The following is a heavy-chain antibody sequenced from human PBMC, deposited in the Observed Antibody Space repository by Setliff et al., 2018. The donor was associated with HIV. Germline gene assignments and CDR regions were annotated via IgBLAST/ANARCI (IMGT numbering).Heavy chain of an antibody. Sequence: PGGSLRLSCAASGFTFSSYDMHWVRQAPGKGLEWVAFIRYDGSNKYYVDSVKGRFTISRDNSKNTLYLQMNSLRAEDTGVYYCHSGYDTEEQSYFDYWGQGALVTSPQ. D-gene: IGHD5-12*01. CDR1: GFTFSSYD. J-gene: IGHJ4*02. V-gene: IGHV3-30*02. CDR3: HSGYDTEEQSYFDY. CDR2: IRYDGSNK.